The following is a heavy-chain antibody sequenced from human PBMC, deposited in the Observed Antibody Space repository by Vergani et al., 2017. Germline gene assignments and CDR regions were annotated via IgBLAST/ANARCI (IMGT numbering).Heavy chain of an antibody. J-gene: IGHJ6*03. CDR3: ARGRKYCSSTSCYLYYYYYYMDV. CDR2: IFYTGTS. Sequence: QLQLQESGPGLLKPSETLSLTCSVSGTSISGSSDYWGWIRQPPGKGLEWIGSIFYTGTSYYNPSLESRATNSVDTSKNQFSLKLKSVTAADTAVYYCARGRKYCSSTSCYLYYYYYYMDVWGKGTTVTVSS. D-gene: IGHD2-2*01. V-gene: IGHV4-39*01. CDR1: GTSISGSSDY.